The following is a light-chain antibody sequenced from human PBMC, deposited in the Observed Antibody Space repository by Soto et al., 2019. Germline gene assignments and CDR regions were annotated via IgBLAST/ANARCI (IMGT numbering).Light chain of an antibody. CDR3: HQYASLPLT. J-gene: IGKJ5*01. V-gene: IGKV3-20*01. CDR1: QSVSGSH. CDR2: GAS. Sequence: EIVLTQSPGTLSLSPGERATLSCRASQSVSGSHLAWYQQKPGQSPRLLTYGASSRATGIPDRFSVSGSGIDFSLIISRVEREEFEVEYCHQYASLPLTFGHVKRLEI.